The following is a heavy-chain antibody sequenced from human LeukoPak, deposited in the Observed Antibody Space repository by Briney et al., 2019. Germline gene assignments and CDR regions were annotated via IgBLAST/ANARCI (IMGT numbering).Heavy chain of an antibody. V-gene: IGHV1-46*01. CDR2: INPSGGST. CDR3: ARDGGATTDYYYGMDV. Sequence: GASVKVSCKASGYTFTSHYMHWVRQAPGQGLEWMGIINPSGGSTSYAQKFQGRVTMTRDTSTSTVYMELSSLRSEDTAVYYCARDGGATTDYYYGMDVWGQGTTVTVSS. D-gene: IGHD1-26*01. CDR1: GYTFTSHY. J-gene: IGHJ6*02.